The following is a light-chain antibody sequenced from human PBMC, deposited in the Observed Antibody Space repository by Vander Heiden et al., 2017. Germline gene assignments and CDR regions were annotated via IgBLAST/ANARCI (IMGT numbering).Light chain of an antibody. CDR1: SLRSYY. V-gene: IGLV3-19*01. CDR2: VEN. Sequence: SSELTQDPAVSVALGQTVRITCQGDSLRSYYASWYQQKPVQAPVLVIYVENNRPSGIPDRFSGSSSGNTASLTITGAQAEDGADYYCNSRDSSGNHRVVFGGGTKLTVL. J-gene: IGLJ2*01. CDR3: NSRDSSGNHRVV.